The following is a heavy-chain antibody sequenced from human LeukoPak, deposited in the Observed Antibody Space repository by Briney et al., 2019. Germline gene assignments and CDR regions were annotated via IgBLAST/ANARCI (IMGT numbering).Heavy chain of an antibody. CDR1: GFTFSSYS. Sequence: GGSLRLSCAASGFTFSSYSMNWVRQAPGKGLEWVSSISSSSSYIYYADSVRGRFTISRDNAKNSLYLQMNSLRAEDTAVYYCARDPQNKLATRGYYYGSGDQFDPWGQEPWSPSPQ. CDR2: ISSSSSYI. CDR3: ARDPQNKLATRGYYYGSGDQFDP. J-gene: IGHJ5*02. V-gene: IGHV3-21*01. D-gene: IGHD3-10*01.